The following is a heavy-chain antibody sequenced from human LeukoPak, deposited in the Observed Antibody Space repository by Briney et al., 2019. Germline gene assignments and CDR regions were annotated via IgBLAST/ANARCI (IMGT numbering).Heavy chain of an antibody. CDR2: INHSGST. V-gene: IGHV4-34*01. CDR3: ARGMIAVAGTGTYYFVY. D-gene: IGHD6-19*01. CDR1: GGSFSGYY. Sequence: SETLSLTCAVYGGSFSGYYWSWIRQPPGKGLEWIGEINHSGSTNYNASLKSRVTISVDTSKNQFSLKLSSVTAADTAVYYCARGMIAVAGTGTYYFVYWGQGTLVTVSS. J-gene: IGHJ4*02.